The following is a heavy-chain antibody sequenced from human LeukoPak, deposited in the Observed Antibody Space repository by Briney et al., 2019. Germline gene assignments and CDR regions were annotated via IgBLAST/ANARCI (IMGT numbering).Heavy chain of an antibody. CDR2: ISRSSSII. D-gene: IGHD3-10*01. CDR1: GFTFSNYS. Sequence: GGSLRLSCAASGFTFSNYSMNWVRQAPGKGLEWVSYISRSSSIIYYADSVKGRFTISRDNAKNSLYLQMNSLRAEDTALYYCARNSGAGYYFYMDVWGKGTAVTVSS. V-gene: IGHV3-48*04. J-gene: IGHJ6*03. CDR3: ARNSGAGYYFYMDV.